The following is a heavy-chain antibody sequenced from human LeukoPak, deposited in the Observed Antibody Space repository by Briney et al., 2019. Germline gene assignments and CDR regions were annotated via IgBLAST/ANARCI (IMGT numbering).Heavy chain of an antibody. D-gene: IGHD1-1*01. V-gene: IGHV3-33*01. CDR3: ARVIRPHIFDY. CDR2: ICYDGSNK. CDR1: GFTFSSYG. Sequence: PGGSLRLSCAASGFTFSSYGMHWVRQAPGKGLEWVAVICYDGSNKYYADSVKGRFTISRDNYKNTLYLQMNSLRAEDTAVYYCARVIRPHIFDYWGQGTLVTVSS. J-gene: IGHJ4*02.